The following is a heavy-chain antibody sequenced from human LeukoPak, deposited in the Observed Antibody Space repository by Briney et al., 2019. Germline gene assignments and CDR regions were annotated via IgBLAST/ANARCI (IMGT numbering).Heavy chain of an antibody. Sequence: GGSLRLSCVGSGFTFSSYAMHWVRQAPGKGLEWVAVISYDGSNKYYADSVKGRFTISRDNSKNTLYLQMNSLRAEDTAVYYCAKVGTASLAFDIWGQGTMVTVSS. J-gene: IGHJ3*02. CDR2: ISYDGSNK. V-gene: IGHV3-30-3*01. CDR1: GFTFSSYA. CDR3: AKVGTASLAFDI. D-gene: IGHD5-18*01.